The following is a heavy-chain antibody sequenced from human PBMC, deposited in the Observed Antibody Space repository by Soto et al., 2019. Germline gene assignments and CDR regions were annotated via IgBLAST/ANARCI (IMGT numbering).Heavy chain of an antibody. V-gene: IGHV5-51*01. CDR3: ARVLTEYYDSSGYPDY. CDR2: IYPGDSDT. J-gene: IGHJ4*02. CDR1: GYSFTSYW. D-gene: IGHD3-22*01. Sequence: GESLKISCKGSGYSFTSYWIGWVRQMPGKGLEWMGIIYPGDSDTGYSPSFQGQVTISADKSISTAYLQWSSLKASDTAMYYCARVLTEYYDSSGYPDYWGQGTLVTVSS.